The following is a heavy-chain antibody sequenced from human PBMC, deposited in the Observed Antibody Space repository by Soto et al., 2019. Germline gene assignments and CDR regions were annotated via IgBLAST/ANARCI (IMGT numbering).Heavy chain of an antibody. Sequence: SGPTLVNPTQTLTLTCTFSGFSLSTSGMCVSWIRQPPGKALEWLALIDWDDDEYYSTSLKTRLTIYKDTCKNQVVLTMTNMDPVDTATYYCARMGSDAISDYYGMDVWGQGTTVTVSS. CDR2: IDWDDDE. V-gene: IGHV2-70*01. CDR1: GFSLSTSGMC. D-gene: IGHD2-8*01. CDR3: ARMGSDAISDYYGMDV. J-gene: IGHJ6*02.